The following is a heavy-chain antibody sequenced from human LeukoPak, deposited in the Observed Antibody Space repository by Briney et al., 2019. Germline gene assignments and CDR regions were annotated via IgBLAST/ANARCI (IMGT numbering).Heavy chain of an antibody. V-gene: IGHV3-30*03. J-gene: IGHJ2*01. CDR3: ARDKAVALPLDWYFDL. CDR2: ISSEGSSK. D-gene: IGHD4-23*01. CDR1: GFAFRNHA. Sequence: GGSLRLSCVASGFAFRNHAMHWVRQAPGKGLEWVAVISSEGSSKNYAESVKGRFTISRDNSKSTLSLQMNSLRNEDTAVYYCARDKAVALPLDWYFDLWGRGTLVTVSA.